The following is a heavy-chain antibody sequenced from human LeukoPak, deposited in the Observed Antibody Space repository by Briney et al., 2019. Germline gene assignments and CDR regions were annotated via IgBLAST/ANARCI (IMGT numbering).Heavy chain of an antibody. V-gene: IGHV3-15*01. D-gene: IGHD4-17*01. Sequence: GGSLRLSCAASGFTFSNAWMSWVRQAPGKGLEWVGRIKSKTDGETTDYAAPVKGRFTISRDDSKNTLYLQMNSLKTEDTAVYYCTTDLAVTRNYWGQGTLVTVSS. CDR3: TTDLAVTRNY. CDR1: GFTFSNAW. J-gene: IGHJ4*02. CDR2: IKSKTDGETT.